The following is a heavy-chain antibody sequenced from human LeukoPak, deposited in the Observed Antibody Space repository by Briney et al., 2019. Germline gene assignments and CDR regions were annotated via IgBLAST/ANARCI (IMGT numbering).Heavy chain of an antibody. CDR3: ARDIGDCSSGRCYSDYIDY. Sequence: PGGSLRLSCETSGFDFSGSGMHWARQAPGKGLEWVSIIWYDGSNINYGDSVKGRFTISRDNSKSTVYLQMNSLRAEDTAVYYCARDIGDCSSGRCYSDYIDYWGQGILVTVSS. CDR2: IWYDGSNI. J-gene: IGHJ4*02. V-gene: IGHV3-33*01. CDR1: GFDFSGSG. D-gene: IGHD2-15*01.